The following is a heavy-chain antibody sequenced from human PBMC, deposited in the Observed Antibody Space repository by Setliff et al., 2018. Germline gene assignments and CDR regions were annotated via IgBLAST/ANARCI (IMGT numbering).Heavy chain of an antibody. CDR3: ARDLYSSSSGGFYYYYYYMDV. Sequence: PSETLSLTCTVPGGSISSGSYYWSWIRQPAGKGLEWIGHIYSSGSTNYNPSLKSRVTISVDRSKNQFSLKLSSVIAADTAVYYCARDLYSSSSGGFYYYYYYMDVWGKGTTVTVSS. CDR2: IYSSGST. D-gene: IGHD6-6*01. J-gene: IGHJ6*03. V-gene: IGHV4-61*09. CDR1: GGSISSGSYY.